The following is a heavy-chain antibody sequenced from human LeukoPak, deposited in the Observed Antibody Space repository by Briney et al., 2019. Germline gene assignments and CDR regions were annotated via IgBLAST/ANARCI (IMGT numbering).Heavy chain of an antibody. J-gene: IGHJ3*02. D-gene: IGHD4-17*01. CDR1: GFTFSRYW. Sequence: GGSLRLSCAASGFTFSRYWMNWVRQGPGKGLECVSTIKGDGSKKDYVDSVKGRFTISRDNAKNTLYLQMNSLRAEDTAMYYCTFSSYGDHVGVDAFDIWGQGTMVTVSS. CDR2: IKGDGSKK. CDR3: TFSSYGDHVGVDAFDI. V-gene: IGHV3-7*02.